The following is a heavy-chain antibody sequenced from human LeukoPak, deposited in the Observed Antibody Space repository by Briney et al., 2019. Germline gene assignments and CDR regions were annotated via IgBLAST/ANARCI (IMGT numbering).Heavy chain of an antibody. V-gene: IGHV1-18*01. CDR2: ISAYNGNT. CDR1: GYTFSSYG. D-gene: IGHD6-19*01. Sequence: ASVKVSCTASGYTFSSYGISWVRQAPGQGLEWMGWISAYNGNTNYAQKLQGRVTMTTDTSTSTAYMELRSLRSDDTAVYYCARVTRQWLVRVRGYFDLWGRGTLVTVSS. CDR3: ARVTRQWLVRVRGYFDL. J-gene: IGHJ2*01.